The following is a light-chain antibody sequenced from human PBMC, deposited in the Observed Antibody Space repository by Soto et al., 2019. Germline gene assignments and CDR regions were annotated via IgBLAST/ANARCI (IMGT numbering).Light chain of an antibody. CDR3: QQYNSFSGT. CDR1: QSISTW. V-gene: IGKV1-5*01. J-gene: IGKJ2*02. CDR2: DAS. Sequence: DIQMTQSPSTLSASVGDRVMITCRASQSISTWLAWYQQKPGKAPKLLIFDASSLKSGVPSRFSGSGSGIEFTLTISSLQSDDFATYYCQQYNSFSGTFGQGTKLEIK.